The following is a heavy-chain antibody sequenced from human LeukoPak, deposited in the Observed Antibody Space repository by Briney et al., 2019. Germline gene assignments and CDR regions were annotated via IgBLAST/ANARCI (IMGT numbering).Heavy chain of an antibody. CDR1: GFTFSTFS. V-gene: IGHV3-21*01. CDR2: ISKGSSYI. CDR3: TKDWGTTGPYDY. Sequence: GGSLRLSCAASGFTFSTFSMNWVRQVSGKGLEWVSSISKGSSYIYYADSVKGRFTLSRDNAKNSLYLQMNSLRAEDTAIYYCTKDWGTTGPYDYWGQGTLVTVSS. D-gene: IGHD2-2*01. J-gene: IGHJ4*02.